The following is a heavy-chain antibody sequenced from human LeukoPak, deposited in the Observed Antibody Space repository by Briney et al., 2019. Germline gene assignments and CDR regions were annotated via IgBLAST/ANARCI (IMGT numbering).Heavy chain of an antibody. CDR1: GFTFSSYA. CDR3: ATPPTVTRNY. Sequence: GGSLRLSCAASGFTFSSYAMSWVRQAPGKGLEWVSAISGSGGRTHYADSVRGRFTISRDNSKNTLYLQMDSLRAEDTAVYYCATPPTVTRNYWGQGTLVTVSS. J-gene: IGHJ4*02. D-gene: IGHD4-17*01. CDR2: ISGSGGRT. V-gene: IGHV3-23*01.